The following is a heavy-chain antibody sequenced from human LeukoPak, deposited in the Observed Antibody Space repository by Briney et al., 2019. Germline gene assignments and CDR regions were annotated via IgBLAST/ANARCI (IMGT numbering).Heavy chain of an antibody. CDR2: INPHSGGT. Sequence: ASVKVSCKASGYTFTGYYMHWVRQAPGQGLEWMGWINPHSGGTNYAQKFQGRVTMTRDTSISTAYMELSRLRSDDTAVYYCARRGGYGDLPDAFDIWGQGTMVTVSS. V-gene: IGHV1-2*02. CDR3: ARRGGYGDLPDAFDI. J-gene: IGHJ3*02. D-gene: IGHD4-17*01. CDR1: GYTFTGYY.